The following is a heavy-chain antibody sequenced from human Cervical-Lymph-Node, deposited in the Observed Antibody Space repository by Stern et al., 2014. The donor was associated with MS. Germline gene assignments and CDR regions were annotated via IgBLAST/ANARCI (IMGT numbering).Heavy chain of an antibody. D-gene: IGHD3-3*01. CDR2: ISNDGSDE. CDR3: ARGLYDFWSGQGFDP. Sequence: VQLLESGGGVVQPGRSLRLSCAASGFTFSDYAMHWVRQAPGKGLAWGAVISNDGSDEYYADSVKGRFTISRDNSKNTLYLQMNSLRVEDTAVYYCARGLYDFWSGQGFDPWGQGTLVTVSS. CDR1: GFTFSDYA. V-gene: IGHV3-30-3*01. J-gene: IGHJ5*02.